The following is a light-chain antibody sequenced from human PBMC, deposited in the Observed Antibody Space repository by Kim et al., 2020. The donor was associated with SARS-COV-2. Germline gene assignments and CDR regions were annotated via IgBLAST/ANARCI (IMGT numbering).Light chain of an antibody. J-gene: IGKJ2*01. CDR1: QSVNIDY. CDR3: QQYGGSRN. CDR2: GAS. V-gene: IGKV3-20*01. Sequence: SSSPGERATLSCRASQSVNIDYLAWYQQKPGQAPRLLIYGASSRATGITDRFSGSGSGTDFTLTIARLEPEDFAVYYCQQYGGSRNFGQGTKLEI.